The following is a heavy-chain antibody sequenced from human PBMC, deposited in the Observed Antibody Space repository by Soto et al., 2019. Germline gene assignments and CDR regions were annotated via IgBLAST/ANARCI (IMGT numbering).Heavy chain of an antibody. CDR1: GGSISSGDYY. CDR3: ARAAYRYGYREDE. CDR2: SYYSGST. D-gene: IGHD5-18*01. V-gene: IGHV4-30-4*01. J-gene: IGHJ4*02. Sequence: QVQLQESGPGLVKPSQTLSLTCTVSGGSISSGDYYWSWIRQPPGKGLEWIGYSYYSGSTFYNPSLNRRVTIPVDTSKNQFSLKLSSVTDADSAVYYCARAAYRYGYREDEWGQGTLVTVSS.